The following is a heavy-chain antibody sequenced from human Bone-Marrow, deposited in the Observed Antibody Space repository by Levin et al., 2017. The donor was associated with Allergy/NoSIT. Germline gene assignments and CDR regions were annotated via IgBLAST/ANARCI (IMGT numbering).Heavy chain of an antibody. CDR1: GLTFSRYG. J-gene: IGHJ4*02. V-gene: IGHV3-23*01. D-gene: IGHD1-1*01. Sequence: LAGGSLRLSCAVSGLTFSRYGMTWVRQAPGKGLEWVSGISSRGDRTHYADSVKGRFAVSRDNSRNMVYLQMNSLRVEDTAVYYCAKLPHLTDTTDYWGQGTLVTVSS. CDR2: ISSRGDRT. CDR3: AKLPHLTDTTDY.